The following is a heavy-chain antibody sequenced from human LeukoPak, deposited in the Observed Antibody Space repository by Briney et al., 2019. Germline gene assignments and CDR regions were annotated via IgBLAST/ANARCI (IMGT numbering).Heavy chain of an antibody. CDR3: TRSRPGTEAGQPNFDY. V-gene: IGHV3-48*01. Sequence: GESLNISCAASGFTFSTYSMSWVRQAPGKGLEWVSYISSISSIIYYADSVKGRFTISRDNARNSLYLQMNSLRAEDTAVYYCTRSRPGTEAGQPNFDYWGQGTLVTVSS. D-gene: IGHD6-13*01. CDR1: GFTFSTYS. CDR2: ISSISSII. J-gene: IGHJ4*02.